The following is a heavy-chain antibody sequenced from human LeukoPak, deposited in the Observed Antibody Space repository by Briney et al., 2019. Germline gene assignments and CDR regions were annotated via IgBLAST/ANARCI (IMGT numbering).Heavy chain of an antibody. D-gene: IGHD3-10*01. V-gene: IGHV4-39*07. J-gene: IGHJ5*02. CDR3: ARDLISSGSFNWFDP. CDR1: GGSISSSSYY. Sequence: SETLSLTCTVSGGSISSSSYYWGWIRQPPGKGLEWIGRIHTSGSTNYNPSLKSRVTISVDTSKNQFSLKLSSVTAADTAVYYCARDLISSGSFNWFDPWGQGTLVTVSS. CDR2: IHTSGST.